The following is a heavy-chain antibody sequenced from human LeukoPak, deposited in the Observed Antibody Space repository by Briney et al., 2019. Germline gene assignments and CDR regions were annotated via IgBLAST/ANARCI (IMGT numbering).Heavy chain of an antibody. V-gene: IGHV3-64*01. CDR3: TRGLPGGLDS. J-gene: IGHJ4*02. D-gene: IGHD3-10*01. CDR2: ISGTGGST. CDR1: GFTSTSHD. Sequence: GGSLRLSCGASGFTSTSHDMHWVRQAPGKGLEYVSGISGTGGSTYYANPVKGRFIISRDNSKNTLYLQMGSLRAEDMAVYYCTRGLPGGLDSWGQGTLVTVSS.